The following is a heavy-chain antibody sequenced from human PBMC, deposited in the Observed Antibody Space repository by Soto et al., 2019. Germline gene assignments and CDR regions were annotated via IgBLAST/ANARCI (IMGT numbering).Heavy chain of an antibody. J-gene: IGHJ3*02. CDR1: GYTLTELS. CDR3: ATDSVREGAFDI. Sequence: QVQLVQSGAEVKKPGASVKVSCKVSGYTLTELSMHWVRQAPGKGLEWMGGFVHEDGETIYAQKFQARDTMTEDTSTDTAYMELSSLRSEDTAVYYCATDSVREGAFDIWGQGTMVTVSS. V-gene: IGHV1-24*01. D-gene: IGHD3-10*01. CDR2: FVHEDGET.